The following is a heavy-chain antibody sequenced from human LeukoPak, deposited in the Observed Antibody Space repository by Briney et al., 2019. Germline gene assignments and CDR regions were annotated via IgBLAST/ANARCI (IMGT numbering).Heavy chain of an antibody. CDR2: IKKDGSEN. Sequence: AGGSLRLSCAASGFTFSSYWMSWVRQAPGKGLEWVANIKKDGSENYYVDSVKGRFTISRDNAKKSLYLQMNSLRAEDTAVYYCARAFWSGYLDHWGQGTLVTVSS. CDR1: GFTFSSYW. J-gene: IGHJ4*02. CDR3: ARAFWSGYLDH. D-gene: IGHD3-3*01. V-gene: IGHV3-7*01.